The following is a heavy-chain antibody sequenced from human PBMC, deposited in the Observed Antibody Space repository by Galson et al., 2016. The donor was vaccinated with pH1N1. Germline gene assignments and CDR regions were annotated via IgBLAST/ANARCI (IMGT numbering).Heavy chain of an antibody. J-gene: IGHJ4*02. CDR2: IGASGANT. V-gene: IGHV3-23*01. Sequence: SLRLSCAASGFTFNIFAMSWVRQAPGKGPERVSSIGASGANTNYADPVKGRFTISRDNSKNTRYLQTNSPRAEDTAIYYCVKLDSSGYYYGRFDSWGQGTLVTVSS. D-gene: IGHD3-22*01. CDR3: VKLDSSGYYYGRFDS. CDR1: GFTFNIFA.